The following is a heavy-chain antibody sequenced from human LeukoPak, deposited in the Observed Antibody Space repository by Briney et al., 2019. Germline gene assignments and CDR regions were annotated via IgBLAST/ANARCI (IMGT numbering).Heavy chain of an antibody. D-gene: IGHD3-10*01. CDR3: ARSMVRGVIKYYFDY. CDR1: GGTFSSYA. J-gene: IGHJ4*02. CDR2: IIPIFGTA. Sequence: SVKVSCKASGGTFSSYAISWVRQAPGQGLEWMGGIIPIFGTANYAQKFQGRVTITADESTSTAYMELSSLRSEDTAAYYCARSMVRGVIKYYFDYWGQGTLVTVSS. V-gene: IGHV1-69*13.